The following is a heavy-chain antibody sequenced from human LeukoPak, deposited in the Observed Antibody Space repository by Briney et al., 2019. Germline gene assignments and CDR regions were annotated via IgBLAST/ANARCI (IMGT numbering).Heavy chain of an antibody. D-gene: IGHD3-22*01. Sequence: SETLSLTCTVSGGSISSSSYYWGWIRQPPGKGLEWIGSIYYSGSTYYNPSLKSRVTISVDTSKNQFSLKLSSVTAAGTAVYYCARGRYYYESSDYYYYFDYWGQGTLVTVSS. CDR3: ARGRYYYESSDYYYYFDY. V-gene: IGHV4-39*07. J-gene: IGHJ4*02. CDR1: GGSISSSSYY. CDR2: IYYSGST.